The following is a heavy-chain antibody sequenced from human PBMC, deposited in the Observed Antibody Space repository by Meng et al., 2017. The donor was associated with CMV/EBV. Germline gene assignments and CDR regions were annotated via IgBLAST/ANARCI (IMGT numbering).Heavy chain of an antibody. D-gene: IGHD3-16*01. J-gene: IGHJ6*02. V-gene: IGHV3-74*01. Sequence: GESLKISCAASGFTFSSYWMHWVRQAPGKGLVWVSRINSDGSSTSYADSVKGRFTISRDNAKNSLYLQMNSLRAEDTAVYYCARKKGGFRPAANGVGYYYYGMDVWGQGTTVTVSS. CDR2: INSDGSST. CDR3: ARKKGGFRPAANGVGYYYYGMDV. CDR1: GFTFSSYW.